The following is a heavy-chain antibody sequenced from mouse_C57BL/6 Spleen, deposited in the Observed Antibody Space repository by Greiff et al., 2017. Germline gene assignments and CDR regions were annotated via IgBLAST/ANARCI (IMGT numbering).Heavy chain of an antibody. V-gene: IGHV5-15*01. J-gene: IGHJ3*01. Sequence: EVKLVESGGGLVQPGGSLKLPCAASGFTFSDYGMAWVRQAPRKGPVWVAFISNLAYSIYSADTVTGRFPISREKAKNALYREMSSLRSEDTAMYYCAQLTGTRGFAYWGQGTLVTGSA. CDR1: GFTFSDYG. CDR2: ISNLAYSI. CDR3: AQLTGTRGFAY. D-gene: IGHD4-1*01.